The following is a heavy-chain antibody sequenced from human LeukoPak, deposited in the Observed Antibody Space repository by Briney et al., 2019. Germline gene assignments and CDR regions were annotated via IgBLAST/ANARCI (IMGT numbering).Heavy chain of an antibody. CDR3: AIDLYGD. J-gene: IGHJ4*02. D-gene: IGHD4-17*01. V-gene: IGHV3-30-3*01. CDR1: GFTFSSYA. Sequence: GGSLRLSCAASGFTFSSYAMNWVRQAPGKGLEWVAVISYDGSNKYYADSVKGRFTISRDNSKNTLYLQMNSLRAEDTAVYSCAIDLYGDWGQGTLVTVSS. CDR2: ISYDGSNK.